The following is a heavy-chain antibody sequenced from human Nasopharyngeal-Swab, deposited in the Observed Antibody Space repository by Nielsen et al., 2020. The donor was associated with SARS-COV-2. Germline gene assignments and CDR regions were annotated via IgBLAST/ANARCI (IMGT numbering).Heavy chain of an antibody. V-gene: IGHV1-69*05. CDR1: GCTFSSYA. D-gene: IGHD2-2*01. J-gene: IGHJ6*02. CDR2: IIPIFGTA. Sequence: SVKVSCKASGCTFSSYAISWVRQAPGQGLEWMGGIIPIFGTANYAQKFQGRVTMTRDTSTSTVFMDLSSLRSEDTAVYYCARRGRCSGSSCDMDVWGQGTTVTVSS. CDR3: ARRGRCSGSSCDMDV.